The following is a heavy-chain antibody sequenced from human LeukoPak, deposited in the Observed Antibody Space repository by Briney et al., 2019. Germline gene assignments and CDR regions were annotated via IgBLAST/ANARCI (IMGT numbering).Heavy chain of an antibody. CDR2: IYHSGST. D-gene: IGHD3-22*01. CDR1: GYSISSGYY. CDR3: ARGAYYYDSSGLGLGY. Sequence: SETLSLTCTVSGYSISSGYYWGWIRQPPGKGLEWIGSIYHSGSTYYNPSLKSRVTISVDTSKNQFSLKLSSVTAADTAVYYCARGAYYYDSSGLGLGYRGQGTLVTVSS. V-gene: IGHV4-38-2*02. J-gene: IGHJ4*02.